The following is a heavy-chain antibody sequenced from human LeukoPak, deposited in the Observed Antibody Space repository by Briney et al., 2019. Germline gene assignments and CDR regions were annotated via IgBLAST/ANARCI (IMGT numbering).Heavy chain of an antibody. V-gene: IGHV1-18*01. CDR2: ISAYNGNT. D-gene: IGHD5-12*01. CDR3: AREDALVATGSFDY. CDR1: GYTFTSYG. J-gene: IGHJ4*02. Sequence: GASVKVSCKASGYTFTSYGISWVRQAPGRGLEWMGWISAYNGNTNYAQKLQGRVTMTTDTSTSTAHMELRRLRSDDTAVYYCAREDALVATGSFDYWGQGTLVTVSS.